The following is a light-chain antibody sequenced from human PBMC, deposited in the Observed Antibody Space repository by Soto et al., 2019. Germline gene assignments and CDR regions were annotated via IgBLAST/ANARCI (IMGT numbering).Light chain of an antibody. Sequence: QSVLTQPASVSGSPGQSITISCTGTSSDVGAYNFVSWYQQHPGKVPKVIIYDVSHRPSGVSSRFSGSKSDNAASLTISGLQAEDEATYYCSSYTTTGTLVFGGGTKLTVL. J-gene: IGLJ2*01. CDR2: DVS. CDR1: SSDVGAYNF. CDR3: SSYTTTGTLV. V-gene: IGLV2-14*03.